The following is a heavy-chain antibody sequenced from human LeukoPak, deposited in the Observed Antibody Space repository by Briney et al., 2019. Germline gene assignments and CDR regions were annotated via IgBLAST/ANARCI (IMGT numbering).Heavy chain of an antibody. CDR2: IYYSGST. J-gene: IGHJ3*02. CDR3: ASSPLTGTTNDAFDI. Sequence: SETLSLTCTVSGGSISSSSYYWGWIRQPPGKGLEWIVSIYYSGSTYYNPSLKSRVTISVDTSKNQFSLKLSSVTAADTAVYYCASSPLTGTTNDAFDIWGQGTMVTVSS. V-gene: IGHV4-39*01. D-gene: IGHD1-7*01. CDR1: GGSISSSSYY.